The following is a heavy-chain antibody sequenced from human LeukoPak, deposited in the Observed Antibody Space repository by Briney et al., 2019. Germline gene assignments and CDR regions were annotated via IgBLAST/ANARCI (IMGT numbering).Heavy chain of an antibody. CDR1: GGSISSYY. CDR3: ARVHISWSQSYWYFDL. J-gene: IGHJ2*01. CDR2: IYYSGST. D-gene: IGHD6-13*01. V-gene: IGHV4-59*01. Sequence: PSETLSLTCTVSGGSISSYYWSWIRQPPGKGLEWIGYIYYSGSTNYNPSLKSRVTISVDTSKNQFSLKLSSVTAADTAVYYCARVHISWSQSYWYFDLWGRGTLVTVSS.